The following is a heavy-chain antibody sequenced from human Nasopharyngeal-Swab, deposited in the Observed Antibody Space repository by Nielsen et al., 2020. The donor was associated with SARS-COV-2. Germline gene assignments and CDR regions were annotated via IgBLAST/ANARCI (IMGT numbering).Heavy chain of an antibody. CDR3: ARGEYDFWSGYPSHFDY. CDR2: ISAYNGNT. J-gene: IGHJ4*02. Sequence: ASVKVSCKASGYTFTSYGISWVRQAPGQGLEWMGWISAYNGNTNYAQKLQGRVTMTTDTSTSTAYMELRSLRSDDTAVYYCARGEYDFWSGYPSHFDYWGQGTLVTVSS. D-gene: IGHD3-3*01. CDR1: GYTFTSYG. V-gene: IGHV1-18*01.